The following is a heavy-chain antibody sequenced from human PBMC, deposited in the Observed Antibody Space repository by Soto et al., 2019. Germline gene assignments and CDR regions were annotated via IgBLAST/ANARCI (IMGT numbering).Heavy chain of an antibody. Sequence: EVQLVESGGGLDQPGGSLRLSCAVSGFSFGTYWMSWVRQAPGKGLEWLASIKEDGSERYYLDSVKGRFTISRDNAKDSLSLQMNSLRGEDTAFYYCARDVGPVTIFGEALSGYFDFWGQGTLVTVSS. CDR3: ARDVGPVTIFGEALSGYFDF. J-gene: IGHJ4*02. CDR1: GFSFGTYW. V-gene: IGHV3-7*03. CDR2: IKEDGSER. D-gene: IGHD3-3*01.